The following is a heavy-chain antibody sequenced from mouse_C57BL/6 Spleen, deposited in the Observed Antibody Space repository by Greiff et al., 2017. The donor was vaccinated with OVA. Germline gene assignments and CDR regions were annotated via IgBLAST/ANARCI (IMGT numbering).Heavy chain of an antibody. CDR3: TRGRKLRSFAY. Sequence: QVQLQQSGAELVRPGASVTLSCKASGYTFTDYEMHWVKQTPVHGLAWIGAIDPETGGTAYNQKFKGKAILTADKSSSTAYMELRSLTAEDSAVYYCTRGRKLRSFAYWGQGTLVTVSA. V-gene: IGHV1-15*01. CDR2: IDPETGGT. D-gene: IGHD1-1*01. J-gene: IGHJ3*01. CDR1: GYTFTDYE.